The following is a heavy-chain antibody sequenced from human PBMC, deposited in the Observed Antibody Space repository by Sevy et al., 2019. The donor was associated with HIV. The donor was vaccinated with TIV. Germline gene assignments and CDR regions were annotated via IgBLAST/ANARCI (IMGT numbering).Heavy chain of an antibody. CDR1: GISFTTSG. D-gene: IGHD3-9*01. CDR2: ISYHGRDK. V-gene: IGHV3-30*18. J-gene: IGHJ6*02. CDR3: AKDFTGYNGMDV. Sequence: GGSLRLSCVVSGISFTTSGMHWVRQAPGKGLEWVAVISYHGRDKFYAESVKGRCTISRDNSKNMLYLQMNSLRAEDTAVYYCAKDFTGYNGMDVWGQGTMVTVSS.